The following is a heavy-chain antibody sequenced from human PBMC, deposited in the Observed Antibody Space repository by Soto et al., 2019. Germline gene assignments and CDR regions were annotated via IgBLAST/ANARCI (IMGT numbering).Heavy chain of an antibody. J-gene: IGHJ6*01. D-gene: IGHD6-25*01. CDR1: GGTFTSYG. Sequence: GASVKVSCKASGGTFTSYGISWVRQAPGQGLEWMGWISAYNGNTNYAQKLQGRVTMTTDTSTSTAYMELRSLRSDDTAVYYCATDPTRSEAASNRQHYCYYGMDLWGPRPTVTVSS. CDR3: ATDPTRSEAASNRQHYCYYGMDL. V-gene: IGHV1-18*01. CDR2: ISAYNGNT.